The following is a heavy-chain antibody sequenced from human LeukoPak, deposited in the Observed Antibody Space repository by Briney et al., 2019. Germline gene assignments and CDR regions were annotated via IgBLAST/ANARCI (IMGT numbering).Heavy chain of an antibody. D-gene: IGHD3-22*01. Sequence: ASVKVSCKASGYTFTGYYMHWVRQAPGQGLEWMGWINPNSGGTNYAQKSQGSVTMTRENSIRTAYMEMIRLRSDATAVYYCARVYYYDSSGYYTHFDYWGQGTLVTVSS. CDR2: INPNSGGT. V-gene: IGHV1-2*02. CDR3: ARVYYYDSSGYYTHFDY. CDR1: GYTFTGYY. J-gene: IGHJ4*02.